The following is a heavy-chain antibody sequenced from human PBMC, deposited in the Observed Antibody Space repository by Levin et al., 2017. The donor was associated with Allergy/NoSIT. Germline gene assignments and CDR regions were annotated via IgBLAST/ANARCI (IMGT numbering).Heavy chain of an antibody. Sequence: SQTLSLTCTVSGGSISSYYWSWIRQPPGKGLEWIGYIYYSGSTNYNPSLKSRVTISVDTSKNQFSLKLSSVTAADTAVYYCARARPRYCSGGSCYSDAFDIWGQGTMVTVSS. V-gene: IGHV4-59*01. CDR3: ARARPRYCSGGSCYSDAFDI. J-gene: IGHJ3*02. D-gene: IGHD2-15*01. CDR1: GGSISSYY. CDR2: IYYSGST.